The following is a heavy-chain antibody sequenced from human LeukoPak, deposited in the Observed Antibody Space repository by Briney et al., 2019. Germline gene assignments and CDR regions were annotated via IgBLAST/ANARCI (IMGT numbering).Heavy chain of an antibody. D-gene: IGHD2-15*01. CDR1: GFTFSGYA. CDR3: ARGYCSGGSCYDY. CDR2: ISYDGSNK. Sequence: PGRSLRLSCAASGFTFSGYAMHWVRQAPGKGLEWVALISYDGSNKYYADSVKGRFTISRDNSKNTLYLQMNSLRAEDTAVYYCARGYCSGGSCYDYWGQGTLVTVSS. J-gene: IGHJ4*02. V-gene: IGHV3-30-3*01.